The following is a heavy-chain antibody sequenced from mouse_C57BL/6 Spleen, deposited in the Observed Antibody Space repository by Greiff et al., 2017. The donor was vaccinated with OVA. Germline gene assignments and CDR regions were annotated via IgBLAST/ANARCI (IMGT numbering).Heavy chain of an antibody. CDR2: IYPRDGST. J-gene: IGHJ1*03. Sequence: VQLVESDAELVKPGASVKISCKVSGYTFTDHTIHWMKQRPEQGLEWIGYIYPRDGSTKYNEKFKGKATLTADKSSSTAYMQLNSLTSEDSAVYFCARMAKGYGSSYGYFDVWGTGTTVTVSS. D-gene: IGHD1-1*01. V-gene: IGHV1-78*01. CDR3: ARMAKGYGSSYGYFDV. CDR1: GYTFTDHT.